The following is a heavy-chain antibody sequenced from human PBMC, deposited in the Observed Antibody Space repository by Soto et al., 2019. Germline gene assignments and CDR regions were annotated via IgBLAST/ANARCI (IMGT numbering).Heavy chain of an antibody. CDR3: ARPIAAAGTEYFFDY. V-gene: IGHV4-39*01. CDR1: GGSISSSSNY. J-gene: IGHJ4*02. D-gene: IGHD6-13*01. Sequence: QLQLQESGPGLVKPSETLSLTCTVSGGSISSSSNYWGWIRQPPGKGLEWIGRIYYSGSTYYNPSLKSRVTISVDTSKNLCSRELSSVTAADTAVDYGARPIAAAGTEYFFDYWGQGTLVTVSS. CDR2: IYYSGST.